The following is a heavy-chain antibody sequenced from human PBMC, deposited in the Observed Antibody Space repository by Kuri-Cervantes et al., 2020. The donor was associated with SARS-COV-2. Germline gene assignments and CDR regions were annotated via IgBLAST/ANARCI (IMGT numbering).Heavy chain of an antibody. Sequence: ASVKVSCKASGYTFTSYGITWVRQAPGQGLEWMGWISAYNGNTNYAQKLQGRVTMTTDTSTSTAYMELRSLRSDDTAVYYCARGGYSSSWPNYYYYYGMDVWGQGTTVTVSS. CDR3: ARGGYSSSWPNYYYYYGMDV. CDR1: GYTFTSYG. D-gene: IGHD6-13*01. J-gene: IGHJ6*02. V-gene: IGHV1-18*01. CDR2: ISAYNGNT.